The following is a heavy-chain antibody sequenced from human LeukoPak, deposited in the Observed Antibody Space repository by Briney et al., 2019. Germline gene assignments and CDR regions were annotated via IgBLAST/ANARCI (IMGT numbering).Heavy chain of an antibody. D-gene: IGHD2-2*01. CDR1: GGSISSYY. Sequence: SETLSLTCTVSGGSISSYYWSWIRQPPGKGLEWIGYIYYSGSANYNPSLKSRVTISVDTSKNQFSLKLSSVTAADTAVYYCARVPTSNLFDPWGQGTLVTVSS. CDR2: IYYSGSA. CDR3: ARVPTSNLFDP. V-gene: IGHV4-59*08. J-gene: IGHJ5*02.